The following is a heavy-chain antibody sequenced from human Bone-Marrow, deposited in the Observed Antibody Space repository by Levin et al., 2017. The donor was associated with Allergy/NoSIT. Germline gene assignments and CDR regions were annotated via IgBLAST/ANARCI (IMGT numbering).Heavy chain of an antibody. J-gene: IGHJ6*03. Sequence: GGSLRLSCAAAGFSLRSYGMHWVRQAPGKGLEWVAVISYDGSNKYYADSVKGRFTISRDISKNTVYLQMNTLKGQDTAVYYCAKGIIPWSAGHNWNASRNYMDVWGKGTTVTVSS. D-gene: IGHD1-1*01. CDR2: ISYDGSNK. V-gene: IGHV3-30*18. CDR3: AKGIIPWSAGHNWNASRNYMDV. CDR1: GFSLRSYG.